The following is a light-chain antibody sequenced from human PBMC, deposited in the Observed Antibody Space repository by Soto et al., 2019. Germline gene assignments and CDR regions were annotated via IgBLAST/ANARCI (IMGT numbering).Light chain of an antibody. CDR1: QSVISTY. V-gene: IGKV3-20*01. CDR3: QKYGSSPIT. J-gene: IGKJ5*01. CDR2: GAS. Sequence: EIVLTHSPGTLSLSPLERATLSFRSSQSVISTYLAWYQQKPGQAPRLLIYGASSRATGIPDRFSGSGSGTIFTLTISRLEPEDFAVYYCQKYGSSPITFGQGTRLEIK.